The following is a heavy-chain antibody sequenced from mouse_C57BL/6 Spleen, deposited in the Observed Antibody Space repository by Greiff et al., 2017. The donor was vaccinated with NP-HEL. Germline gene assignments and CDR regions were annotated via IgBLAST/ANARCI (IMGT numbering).Heavy chain of an antibody. D-gene: IGHD1-1*01. V-gene: IGHV5-12*01. J-gene: IGHJ1*03. CDR3: ARHAVVDWYFDV. CDR1: GFTFSDYY. CDR2: ISNGGGST. Sequence: EVQVVESGGGLVQPGGSLKLSCAASGFTFSDYYMYWVRQTPEKRLEWVAYISNGGGSTYYPDTVKGRFTISRDNAKNTLYLQMSRLKSEDTAMYYCARHAVVDWYFDVWGTGTTVTVSS.